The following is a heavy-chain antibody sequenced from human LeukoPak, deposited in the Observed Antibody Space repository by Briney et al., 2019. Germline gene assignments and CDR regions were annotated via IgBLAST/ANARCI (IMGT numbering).Heavy chain of an antibody. CDR3: GKRELWHGSGEDA. J-gene: IGHJ6*02. Sequence: ASVKVSCKASGYTFTSYYMHWVRQAPGQGLEWMGIINPSGGSTSYAQKFQGRVTMTRDTSTSTVYMELSSLRSEDTAVYYCGKRELWHGSGEDAWGQGTTVTVSS. CDR1: GYTFTSYY. V-gene: IGHV1-46*01. D-gene: IGHD3-10*01. CDR2: INPSGGST.